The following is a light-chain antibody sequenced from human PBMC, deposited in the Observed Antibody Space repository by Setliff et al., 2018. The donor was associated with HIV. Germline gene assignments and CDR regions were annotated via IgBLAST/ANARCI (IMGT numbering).Light chain of an antibody. J-gene: IGKJ1*01. V-gene: IGKV1-5*03. CDR2: KAS. Sequence: DIQMTQSPSTLSASVGDRVTITCRASQRINPFLAWYQQKPGKAPKLLTYKASILQSGVPSRFSGSGSGTEFSLTISSLQPDDFATYCCQQYNGYSTFGQGTKVDIK. CDR3: QQYNGYST. CDR1: QRINPF.